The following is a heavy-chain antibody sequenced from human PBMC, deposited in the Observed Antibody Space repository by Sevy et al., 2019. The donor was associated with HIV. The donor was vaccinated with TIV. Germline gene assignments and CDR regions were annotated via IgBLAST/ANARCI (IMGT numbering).Heavy chain of an antibody. V-gene: IGHV3-23*01. J-gene: IGHJ1*01. CDR2: ISGSSTST. CDR3: ALERLSSDVAEYFQN. CDR1: KFSFSSYA. Sequence: GGSLRLSCTASKFSFSSYAMSWVRQAPGKGLEWVSTISGSSTSTYYADSVKGRFTISRDNSKNTLYLQMNSLRPEDTAVYYCALERLSSDVAEYFQNWGQGTLVTVSS. D-gene: IGHD1-1*01.